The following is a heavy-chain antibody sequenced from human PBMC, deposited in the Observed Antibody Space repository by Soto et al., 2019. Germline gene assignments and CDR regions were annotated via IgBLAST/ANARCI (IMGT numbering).Heavy chain of an antibody. Sequence: SETLSLTCTVSGGSISSYYWSWIRQPPGKGLEWIGYIYYSGSTNYNPSLKSRVTISVDTSKNQFSLKLSSVTAADTAVYYCARGVGTGDQDYWGQGTLVTVSS. J-gene: IGHJ4*02. D-gene: IGHD7-27*01. CDR1: GGSISSYY. CDR3: ARGVGTGDQDY. CDR2: IYYSGST. V-gene: IGHV4-59*01.